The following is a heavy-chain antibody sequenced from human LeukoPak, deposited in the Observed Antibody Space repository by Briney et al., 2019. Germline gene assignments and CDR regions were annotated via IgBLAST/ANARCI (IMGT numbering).Heavy chain of an antibody. CDR3: ASRPTTGAPIGDY. J-gene: IGHJ4*02. CDR1: GYTFTGYY. V-gene: IGHV1-2*06. CDR2: INPNSGGT. Sequence: ASVKVSCKTSGYTFTGYYMHWVRQAPGQGLEWMGRINPNSGGTNYAQKFQGRVTMTRDTSISTAYMELSRLRSDDTAVYYCASRPTTGAPIGDYWGQGTLVTVSS. D-gene: IGHD4-17*01.